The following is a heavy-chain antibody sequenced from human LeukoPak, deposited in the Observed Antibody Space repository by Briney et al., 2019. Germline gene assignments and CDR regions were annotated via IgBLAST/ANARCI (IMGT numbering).Heavy chain of an antibody. CDR3: AKNYMVRGGGGWFDP. J-gene: IGHJ5*02. CDR2: IRYDGSNK. Sequence: GGSLRLSCAASGFTFSSYGMHWVHQAPGKGLEWVAFIRYDGSNKYYADSVKGRFTISRDNSKNTLYLQMNSLRAEDTAVYYCAKNYMVRGGGGWFDPWGQGTLVTVSS. V-gene: IGHV3-30*02. CDR1: GFTFSSYG. D-gene: IGHD3-10*01.